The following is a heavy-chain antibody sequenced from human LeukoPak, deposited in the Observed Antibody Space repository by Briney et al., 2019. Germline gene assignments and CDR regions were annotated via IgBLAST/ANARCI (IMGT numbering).Heavy chain of an antibody. J-gene: IGHJ4*02. CDR2: IGTAGDT. V-gene: IGHV3-13*01. CDR3: ARVKDGGLGFDY. Sequence: GGSLRLSCVASGFTFSSYDMHWVRQATGKGLEWVSAIGTAGDTYYAGSVKGRFTISRENAKNSLYLQMNRLRAGGTAVYYCARVKDGGLGFDYWGQGTLVTVSS. CDR1: GFTFSSYD. D-gene: IGHD4-23*01.